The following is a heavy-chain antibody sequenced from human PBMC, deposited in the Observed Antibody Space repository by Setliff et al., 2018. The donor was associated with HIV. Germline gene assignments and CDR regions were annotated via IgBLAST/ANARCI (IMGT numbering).Heavy chain of an antibody. CDR2: VYYRGGA. V-gene: IGHV4-38-2*01. D-gene: IGHD3-22*01. J-gene: IGHJ3*02. Sequence: SETLSLTCAAFGDSFKSGYYWGWIRQSPQKTLEWLGSVYYRGGAYYNPSLKTRLTLSLDTSKNQFSLNLTSVTAADTAMYYCARLRDSSGYYYVGGAFDIWGQGTMVTVSS. CDR3: ARLRDSSGYYYVGGAFDI. CDR1: GDSFKSGYY.